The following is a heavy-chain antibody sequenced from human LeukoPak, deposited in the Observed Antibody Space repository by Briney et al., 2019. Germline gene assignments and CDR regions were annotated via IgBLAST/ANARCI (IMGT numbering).Heavy chain of an antibody. CDR2: IYHSGST. J-gene: IGHJ5*02. CDR1: GGSISSGGYC. Sequence: SETLSLTCAVSGGSISSGGYCWSWIRQPPGKGLEWIGYIYHSGSTYYNPSLKSRVTISVDRSKNQFSLKLSSVTAADTAVYYCAVVPAANNWFDPWGQGTLVTVSS. CDR3: AVVPAANNWFDP. D-gene: IGHD2-2*01. V-gene: IGHV4-30-2*01.